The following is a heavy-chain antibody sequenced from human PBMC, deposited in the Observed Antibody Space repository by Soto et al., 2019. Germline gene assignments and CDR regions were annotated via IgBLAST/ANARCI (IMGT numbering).Heavy chain of an antibody. D-gene: IGHD2-21*02. CDR3: ARQGAVTVMFYYHGMDV. CDR2: INHGGIT. V-gene: IGHV4-34*02. Sequence: QVQLQQWGAGLLKPSETLSLTCDVYGGSFGGYFWSWIRQPPGKGLEWIGEINHGGITNYNPSIKSRITIPVDTSKNQFSLKLSSVTAADAAVYYCARQGAVTVMFYYHGMDVWGQGTSVTVSS. CDR1: GGSFGGYF. J-gene: IGHJ6*02.